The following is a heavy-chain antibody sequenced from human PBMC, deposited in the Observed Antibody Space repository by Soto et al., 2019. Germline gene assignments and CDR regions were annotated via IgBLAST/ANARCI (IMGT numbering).Heavy chain of an antibody. CDR1: GYSFTDYH. Sequence: XSVKVSCKASGYSFTDYHIHWVRQAPGQGLEWLGRINPKSGGTSTAQKFQGWVTMTTDTSISTASMELTRLTSDDTAIYYCARGDSTDCSNGVCSFFYNHDMDVWGQGTTVTVSS. D-gene: IGHD2-8*01. CDR2: INPKSGGT. CDR3: ARGDSTDCSNGVCSFFYNHDMDV. V-gene: IGHV1-2*04. J-gene: IGHJ6*02.